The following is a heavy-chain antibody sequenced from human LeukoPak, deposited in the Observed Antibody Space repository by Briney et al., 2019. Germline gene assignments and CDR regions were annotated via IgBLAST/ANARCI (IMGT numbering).Heavy chain of an antibody. V-gene: IGHV4-39*01. CDR2: IYYSGSA. CDR1: GCSIGSSNYY. Sequence: PSETLSLTCTVSGCSIGSSNYYWGGIRQPPGKGLAWNGNIYYSGSAHYNPSLNTRATISVDTSKTQFSLKLSSVTAADTAVYYCARGTTGTTHYANYYYYMDVWGKGTTVTISS. CDR3: ARGTTGTTHYANYYYYMDV. D-gene: IGHD1-1*01. J-gene: IGHJ6*03.